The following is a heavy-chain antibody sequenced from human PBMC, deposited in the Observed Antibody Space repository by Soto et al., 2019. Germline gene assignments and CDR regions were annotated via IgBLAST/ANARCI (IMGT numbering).Heavy chain of an antibody. Sequence: ELQLLESGGGLVQPGGSLRLSCAASGFNFINYAMSWVRQAPGKGLEWVSAIRGGGHDTVYPDSVKGRFTISIDNADNRLYLQLDSLRDEDTAIYYCAKGDAYSSWYGASWGQGILVTVSS. J-gene: IGHJ5*02. V-gene: IGHV3-23*01. CDR3: AKGDAYSSWYGAS. CDR2: IRGGGHDT. D-gene: IGHD6-13*01. CDR1: GFNFINYA.